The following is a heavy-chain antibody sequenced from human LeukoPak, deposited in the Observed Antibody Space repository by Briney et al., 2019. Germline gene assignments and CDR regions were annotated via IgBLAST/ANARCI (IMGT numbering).Heavy chain of an antibody. V-gene: IGHV4-39*01. D-gene: IGHD6-19*01. Sequence: ASETLSLTCTVSGGAITSSNNYWGWIRQPPGKGLEWIGTTYYRANTYYNPSLTSRVSISVDTSKRQFSLRLTSVTAADTAVYFCARLVSSGGWYEAHDRYHMDVWGKGTTVIISS. J-gene: IGHJ6*03. CDR1: GGAITSSNNY. CDR3: ARLVSSGGWYEAHDRYHMDV. CDR2: TYYRANT.